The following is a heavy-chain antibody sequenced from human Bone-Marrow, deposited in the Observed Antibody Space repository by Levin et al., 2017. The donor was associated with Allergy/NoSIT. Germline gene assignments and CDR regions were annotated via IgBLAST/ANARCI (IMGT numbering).Heavy chain of an antibody. CDR1: DGAFSGYY. J-gene: IGHJ2*01. CDR2: INHSGSA. Sequence: SSETLSLTCAMSDGAFSGYYWNWIRQSPGKGLEWIGEINHSGSADYNPSLETRVSMSVDIIKKQFSLKLTSVTAADTGIYYCARGPYHGPWYFDFWGRGTLVDVSS. V-gene: IGHV4-34*01. D-gene: IGHD2-2*01. CDR3: ARGPYHGPWYFDF.